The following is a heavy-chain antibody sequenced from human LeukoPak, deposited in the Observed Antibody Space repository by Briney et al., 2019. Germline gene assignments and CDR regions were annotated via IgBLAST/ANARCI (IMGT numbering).Heavy chain of an antibody. J-gene: IGHJ4*02. D-gene: IGHD3-10*01. CDR3: ARDLYSRRMDYYGSGSYFAY. V-gene: IGHV1-46*01. CDR2: INPSGGST. Sequence: ASVKVSCKASGYTFTSYYMHWVRQAPGQGLEWMGIINPSGGSTSYAQKFQGRVTMTRDMSTSTVYMELSILRSDDTAIYYCARDLYSRRMDYYGSGSYFAYWGQGTLVTVSS. CDR1: GYTFTSYY.